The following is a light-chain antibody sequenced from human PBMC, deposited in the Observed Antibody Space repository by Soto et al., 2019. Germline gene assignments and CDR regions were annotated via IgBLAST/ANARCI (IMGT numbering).Light chain of an antibody. CDR2: GAS. Sequence: EIVLTQSPGTLSLSPGERATLSCRASQNVGSRYLAWYQQKPGQAPRLLIYGASSRATGTPDRFSGSGSGTDFTLTITPLEPEDFVVYFCQQYDTSPITFGQGTRLEIK. J-gene: IGKJ5*01. V-gene: IGKV3-20*01. CDR1: QNVGSRY. CDR3: QQYDTSPIT.